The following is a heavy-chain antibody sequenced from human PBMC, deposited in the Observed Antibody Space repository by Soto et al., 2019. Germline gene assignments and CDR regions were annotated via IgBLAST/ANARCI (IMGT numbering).Heavy chain of an antibody. CDR1: GYTFSSYY. V-gene: IGHV1-46*01. CDR2: SKPNGGST. Sequence: QVQLVQSGAEVKKPGASVKVSCKASGYTFSSYYIHWVRQAPGQGLEWIGISKPNGGSTNYAQNFQGRLTVTRNTSEAPVYLDLSALQADDTAMYYCARGLGLGDCWGQGTLVPVLS. CDR3: ARGLGLGDC. J-gene: IGHJ4*02. D-gene: IGHD3-9*01.